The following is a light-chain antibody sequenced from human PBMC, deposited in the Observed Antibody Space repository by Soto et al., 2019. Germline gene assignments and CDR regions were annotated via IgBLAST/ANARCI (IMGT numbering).Light chain of an antibody. CDR3: QQRSNRPRT. Sequence: EIVLTQSPGNLYFSPGELATLSCRASLSVVSSLARYQQRPGQAPRLLIVDASNRATGVPPRFSGSGSGTDFCHMRSSLEPEDSGIYYCQQRSNRPRTFGEGTRVEV. V-gene: IGKV3-11*01. J-gene: IGKJ1*01. CDR2: DAS. CDR1: LSVVSS.